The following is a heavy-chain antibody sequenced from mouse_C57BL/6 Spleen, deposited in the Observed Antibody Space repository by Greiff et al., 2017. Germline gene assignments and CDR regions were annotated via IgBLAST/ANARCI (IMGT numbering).Heavy chain of an antibody. CDR2: ISYDGSN. CDR3: ARDRGITPYFDY. J-gene: IGHJ2*01. D-gene: IGHD1-1*01. Sequence: EVQLQQSGPGLVQPSQSLSLTCSVTGYSITSGYYWNWIRQFPGNKLEWMGYISYDGSNNYNTSLKNRITITRDTSKNQLFLKLNSVTTEDTATYYCARDRGITPYFDYWGQGTTLTVSS. CDR1: GYSITSGYY. V-gene: IGHV3-6*01.